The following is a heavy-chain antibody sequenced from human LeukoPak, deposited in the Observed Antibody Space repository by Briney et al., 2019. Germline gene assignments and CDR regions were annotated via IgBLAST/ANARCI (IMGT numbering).Heavy chain of an antibody. J-gene: IGHJ4*02. CDR1: GFTFTSYS. V-gene: IGHV3-21*01. CDR2: ITIGGTYI. CDR3: ARGDYTTVFDY. Sequence: GGSLRLSCAVSGFTFTSYSMSWVRQAPGKGLEWVSSITIGGTYIYYADSVKGRFTISTDNAKNSLYLQMNSLRAEDTAVYYCARGDYTTVFDYWGQGALVTVSS. D-gene: IGHD2-2*02.